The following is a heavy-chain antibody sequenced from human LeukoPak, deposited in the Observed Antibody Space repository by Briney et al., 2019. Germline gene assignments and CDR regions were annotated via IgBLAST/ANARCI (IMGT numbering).Heavy chain of an antibody. J-gene: IGHJ4*02. Sequence: GGSLRLSCAASGFTFSSYSMNWVRQAPGKGLEWVSYISSSSSTIYYADSVKGRFTISRDNAKNSLYLQMNSLRAEDTAVYYCARDGWASNGLLYDSSGYGGDYWGQGTLVTVSS. D-gene: IGHD3-22*01. CDR2: ISSSSSTI. CDR1: GFTFSSYS. CDR3: ARDGWASNGLLYDSSGYGGDY. V-gene: IGHV3-48*04.